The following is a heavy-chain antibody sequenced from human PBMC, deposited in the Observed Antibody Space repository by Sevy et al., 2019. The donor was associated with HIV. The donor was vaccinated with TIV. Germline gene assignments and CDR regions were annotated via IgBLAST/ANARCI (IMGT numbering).Heavy chain of an antibody. J-gene: IGHJ4*02. V-gene: IGHV3-30*03. Sequence: GGSLRLSCAASGFTFSSYGMHWVRQAPGKGLEWVAVISYDGSNKYYADSVKGRFTISRDNSKNTLYLQMNSLRAEDTAVYYCAVGTTMTTWDYWGQGTLVTVS. CDR1: GFTFSSYG. CDR2: ISYDGSNK. CDR3: AVGTTMTTWDY. D-gene: IGHD4-17*01.